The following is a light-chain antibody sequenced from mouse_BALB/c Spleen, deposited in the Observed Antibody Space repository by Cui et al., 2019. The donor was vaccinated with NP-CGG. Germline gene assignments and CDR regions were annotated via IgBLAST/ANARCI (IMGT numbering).Light chain of an antibody. CDR1: IGAVTTSNY. Sequence: QAVVTQESALTTSPGETATPTCRSSIGAVTTSNYANWVQEKPDHLFTGLIGGTNNRAPGVPARFSGSLIGDKAALTITGAQTEDEAIYFCALWYSNHWVFGGGTKLTVL. CDR3: ALWYSNHWV. CDR2: GTN. V-gene: IGLV1*01. J-gene: IGLJ1*01.